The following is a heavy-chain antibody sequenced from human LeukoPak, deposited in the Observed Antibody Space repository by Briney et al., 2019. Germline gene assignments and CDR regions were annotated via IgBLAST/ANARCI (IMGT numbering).Heavy chain of an antibody. D-gene: IGHD6-13*01. Sequence: SQTLSLTCTVSGGSISSGDYYWSWIRQPPGKGLEWIGYIYYSGSTYYNPSLKSRVTISVDTSKNQFSLKLSSVTAADTAVYYCARGGSSSSWYVIDYWGQGTLVTVSS. CDR1: GGSISSGDYY. CDR2: IYYSGST. CDR3: ARGGSSSSWYVIDY. J-gene: IGHJ4*02. V-gene: IGHV4-30-4*08.